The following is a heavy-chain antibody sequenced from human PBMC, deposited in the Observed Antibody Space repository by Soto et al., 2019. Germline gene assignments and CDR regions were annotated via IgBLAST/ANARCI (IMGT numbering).Heavy chain of an antibody. CDR3: ARGSITMVRGAYFDY. J-gene: IGHJ4*02. CDR2: IIPIFGTA. Sequence: ASVKVSCKASGGTFSSYAISWVRQAPGQGLEWMGGIIPIFGTANYAQKFQGRVTITADESTSTAYMELSSLRSEDTAVYYCARGSITMVRGAYFDYWGQGTLVTVSS. V-gene: IGHV1-69*13. CDR1: GGTFSSYA. D-gene: IGHD3-10*01.